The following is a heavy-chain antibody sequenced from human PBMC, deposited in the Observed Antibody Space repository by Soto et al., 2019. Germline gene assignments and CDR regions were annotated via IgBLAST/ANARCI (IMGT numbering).Heavy chain of an antibody. J-gene: IGHJ4*02. Sequence: GGSLRLSCAASGFTFSSYGMHWVRQAPGKGLEWVAVISYDGSNKYYADSVKGRFTISRDNSKNTLYLQMNSLRAEDTAVYYCAKDQGTTIFGVVPHWGQGTLVTVSS. CDR3: AKDQGTTIFGVVPH. D-gene: IGHD3-3*01. V-gene: IGHV3-30*18. CDR2: ISYDGSNK. CDR1: GFTFSSYG.